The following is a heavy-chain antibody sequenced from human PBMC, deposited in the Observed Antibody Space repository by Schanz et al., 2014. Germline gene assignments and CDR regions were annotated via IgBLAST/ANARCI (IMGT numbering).Heavy chain of an antibody. CDR2: INAGTGNT. Sequence: QVQLVQSWAEVKGPGASVKVSCKASGYSFTPFPIHWVRQAPGQRLEWMGWINAGTGNTEYSQKFQGRVTMTRDTSTSTVYREMSGLRSDDTAVYDCARGWGYDALTCYVFWGQGTLVTVSS. V-gene: IGHV1-3*01. CDR3: ARGWGYDALTCYVF. D-gene: IGHD3-9*01. CDR1: GYSFTPFP. J-gene: IGHJ4*02.